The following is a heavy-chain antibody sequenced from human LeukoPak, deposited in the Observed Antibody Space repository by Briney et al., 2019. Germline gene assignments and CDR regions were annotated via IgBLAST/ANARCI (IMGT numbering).Heavy chain of an antibody. Sequence: GXXLRLSCTGSGYIFTSYWIGWVRQMHGKGMEWMGIIYPGDSDTIYSPSLEGQVTISADKSITTAYLQWSSLKASDTAMYYCARTVEMATIVGYFDYWGQGTLVTVSS. D-gene: IGHD5-24*01. CDR1: GYIFTSYW. V-gene: IGHV5-51*01. J-gene: IGHJ4*02. CDR2: IYPGDSDT. CDR3: ARTVEMATIVGYFDY.